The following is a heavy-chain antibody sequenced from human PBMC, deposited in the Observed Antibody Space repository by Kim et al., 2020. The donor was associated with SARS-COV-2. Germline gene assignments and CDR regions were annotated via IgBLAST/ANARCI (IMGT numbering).Heavy chain of an antibody. D-gene: IGHD4-17*01. Sequence: SVKVSCKASGGTFSSYAISWVRQAPGQGLEWMGRIIPILGIANYAQKFQGRVTITADKSTSTAYMELSSLRSEDTAVYYCARDQALDGDYPGAYYYYGMDVWGQGTTVTVSS. CDR1: GGTFSSYA. CDR2: IIPILGIA. J-gene: IGHJ6*02. V-gene: IGHV1-69*04. CDR3: ARDQALDGDYPGAYYYYGMDV.